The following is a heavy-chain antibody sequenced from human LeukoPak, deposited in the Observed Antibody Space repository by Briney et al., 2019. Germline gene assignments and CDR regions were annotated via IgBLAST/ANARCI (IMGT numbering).Heavy chain of an antibody. J-gene: IGHJ4*02. D-gene: IGHD2-2*01. V-gene: IGHV4-59*01. CDR2: IYYNGRT. Sequence: PSETLSLTCTVSGGSLSRDYWSWIRQSPGKGLEWIGCIYYNGRTNYSPYFASRVTMSLDTSKNRFSLRLNSVTAADTAVYYCARDRPGGSSFDYWGQGTLVTVSS. CDR1: GGSLSRDY. CDR3: ARDRPGGSSFDY.